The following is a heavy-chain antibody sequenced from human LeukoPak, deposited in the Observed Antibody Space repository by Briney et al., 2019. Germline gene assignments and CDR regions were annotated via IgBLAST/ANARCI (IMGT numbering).Heavy chain of an antibody. CDR2: ISYDGSNK. J-gene: IGHJ3*02. Sequence: PGGSLRLSCAASGFTFSSYAMHWVRQAPGKGLEWVAVISYDGSNKYYADSVKGRFTISRDNSKNTLYLQMNSLRAEDTAVYYCAKDISRYSGGGDAFDIWGQGTMVTVSS. V-gene: IGHV3-30*04. D-gene: IGHD1-26*01. CDR3: AKDISRYSGGGDAFDI. CDR1: GFTFSSYA.